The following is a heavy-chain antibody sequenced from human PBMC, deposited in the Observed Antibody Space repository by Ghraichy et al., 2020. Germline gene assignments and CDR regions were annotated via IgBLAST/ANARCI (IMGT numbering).Heavy chain of an antibody. J-gene: IGHJ6*04. D-gene: IGHD6-19*01. CDR3: ARRGSGWTNYYFSYGMDV. CDR2: IYYSGGT. CDR1: GGSISSGSYY. Sequence: SETLSLTCIVSGGSISSGSYYWGWIRQPPGKGLEWIGTIYYSGGTYYNPSLKSRVTISVDTSKNHFSLNLSSVTAADTAVYYCARRGSGWTNYYFSYGMDVWGKGTTVTVSS. V-gene: IGHV4-39*01.